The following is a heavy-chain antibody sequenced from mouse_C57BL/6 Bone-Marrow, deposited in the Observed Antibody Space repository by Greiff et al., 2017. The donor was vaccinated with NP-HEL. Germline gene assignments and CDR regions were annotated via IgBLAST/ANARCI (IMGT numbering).Heavy chain of an antibody. CDR1: GYAFSSSW. Sequence: VQLQESGPELVKPGASVKISCKASGYAFSSSWMNWVKQRPGKGLEWIGRIYPGDGDTKYNGKFKGKATLTADKSSSTAYMQLSSLTSEDSAVYFCARDGRNYWGQGTSVTVSS. J-gene: IGHJ4*01. CDR2: IYPGDGDT. D-gene: IGHD1-1*01. V-gene: IGHV1-82*01. CDR3: ARDGRNY.